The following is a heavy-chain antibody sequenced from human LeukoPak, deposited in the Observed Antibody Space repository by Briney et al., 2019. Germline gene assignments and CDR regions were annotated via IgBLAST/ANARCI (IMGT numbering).Heavy chain of an antibody. CDR3: AKVDLERQSSSWYGDFVY. CDR2: ISGSGGST. Sequence: GGYLRLSCAASGLTFSSYAMSGVRQAPGRGGECGSAISGSGGSTYHAVPVKGRFTIYSDNSNDPLHLHTKSLSAEGTAVYYCAKVDLERQSSSWYGDFVYWRQGTLVTVSS. J-gene: IGHJ4*02. CDR1: GLTFSSYA. V-gene: IGHV3-23*01. D-gene: IGHD6-13*01.